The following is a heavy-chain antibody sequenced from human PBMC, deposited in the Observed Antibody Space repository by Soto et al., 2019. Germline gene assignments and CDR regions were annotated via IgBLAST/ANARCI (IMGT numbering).Heavy chain of an antibody. J-gene: IGHJ4*02. V-gene: IGHV3-23*01. CDR3: AKDRGYCSSTSCWGFDY. CDR1: GFTFSSYA. D-gene: IGHD2-2*03. CDR2: ISGSGGST. Sequence: EVQLLESGGGLVQPGGSLRLSCAAFGFTFSSYAMSWVRQAPGKGLEWVSAISGSGGSTYYADSVKGRFTISRDNSKNTLDLQMNSLRAEDTAVYYCAKDRGYCSSTSCWGFDYWGQGTLVTVSS.